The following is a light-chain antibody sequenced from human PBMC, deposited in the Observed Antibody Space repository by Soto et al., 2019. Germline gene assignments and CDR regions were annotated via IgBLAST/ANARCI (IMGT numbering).Light chain of an antibody. CDR2: CES. CDR3: QQYGSSRT. J-gene: IGKJ1*01. Sequence: EIVLTQSPGTLSLSPGERATLSCRASQSVSSSYLAWYQQKPGQAPRLLIYCESSRATGIPDRFSGSGSGTDFTLTISRLEPEDFAVYYCQQYGSSRTFGQGTKVEIK. CDR1: QSVSSSY. V-gene: IGKV3-20*01.